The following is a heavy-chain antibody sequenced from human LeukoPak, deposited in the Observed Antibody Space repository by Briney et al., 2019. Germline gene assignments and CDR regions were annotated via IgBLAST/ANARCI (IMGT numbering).Heavy chain of an antibody. D-gene: IGHD2-21*01. CDR1: GGSISSHY. CDR3: ARGVVGDYYMDV. V-gene: IGHV4-59*11. J-gene: IGHJ6*03. Sequence: SETLSLTCTVSGGSISSHYWSWIRQPPGKGLEWIGYIYYSGSTNYNPSLKSRVTISVDTSKNQFSLKLSSVTAADTAVYYCARGVVGDYYMDVWGKGTTVTVSS. CDR2: IYYSGST.